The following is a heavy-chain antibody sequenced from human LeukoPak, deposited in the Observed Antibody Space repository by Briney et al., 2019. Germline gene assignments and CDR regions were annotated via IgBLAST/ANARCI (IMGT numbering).Heavy chain of an antibody. V-gene: IGHV1-2*02. D-gene: IGHD2-2*01. J-gene: IGHJ4*02. CDR1: GYTFTAYY. CDR2: INTNSGGT. Sequence: ASVKVSFKASGYTFTAYYIHWVRQAPGQGLEWMGWINTNSGGTNDAQKFQGRVTMSRDRSISTAYMDLSRLRSDDTAVYYCERGGRYCSTTSCLGEGYYFDYWGQGTLVTVSS. CDR3: ERGGRYCSTTSCLGEGYYFDY.